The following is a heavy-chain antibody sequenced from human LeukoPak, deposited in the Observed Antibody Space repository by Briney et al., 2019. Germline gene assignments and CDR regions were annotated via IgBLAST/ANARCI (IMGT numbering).Heavy chain of an antibody. Sequence: ASVKVFCKASGYTFTGYYMHWVRQAPGQGLEWMGWINPNSGGTNYAQKFQGRVTMTRDTSISTAYMELSRLRSDDTAVYYCARDDGSGWYAGIDYWGQGTLVTVSS. V-gene: IGHV1-2*02. CDR3: ARDDGSGWYAGIDY. D-gene: IGHD6-19*01. J-gene: IGHJ4*02. CDR1: GYTFTGYY. CDR2: INPNSGGT.